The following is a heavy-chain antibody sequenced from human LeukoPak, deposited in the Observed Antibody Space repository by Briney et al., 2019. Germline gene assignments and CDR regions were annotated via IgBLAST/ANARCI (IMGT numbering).Heavy chain of an antibody. J-gene: IGHJ6*03. CDR3: ARLSPIQAVQHYYYHSMDV. D-gene: IGHD1-1*01. CDR1: GASISSSY. Sequence: PSETLSLTCTVSGASISSSYWSWIRQSPGKGLEWIGYIHYSGSTNFNPCLKSRVTMSVDTSRNQFSLNLSSVTAADTAVYYCARLSPIQAVQHYYYHSMDVWGKGTTVTVSS. V-gene: IGHV4-59*08. CDR2: IHYSGST.